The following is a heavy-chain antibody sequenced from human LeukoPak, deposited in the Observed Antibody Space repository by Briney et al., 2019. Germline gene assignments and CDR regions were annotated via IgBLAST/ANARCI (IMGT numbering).Heavy chain of an antibody. J-gene: IGHJ6*02. Sequence: PSETLSLTCAVYGGSFSGYYRSWIRQPPGKGLEWIGEINHSGSTNYNPSLKSRLTISVDTSKNQFSLKLSSVTAADTAVYYCARGGRVVPAAIPAPYYYYYGMDVWGQGTTVTVSS. D-gene: IGHD2-2*02. CDR2: INHSGST. CDR1: GGSFSGYY. CDR3: ARGGRVVPAAIPAPYYYYYGMDV. V-gene: IGHV4-34*01.